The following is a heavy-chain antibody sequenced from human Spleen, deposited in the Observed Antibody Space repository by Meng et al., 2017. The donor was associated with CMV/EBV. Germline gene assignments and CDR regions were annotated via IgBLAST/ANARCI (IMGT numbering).Heavy chain of an antibody. CDR1: GYTFTNYG. CDR3: ARDRTGDCSSTSCYNYYYYYGMDV. V-gene: IGHV1-69*05. CDR2: IIPIFGIA. D-gene: IGHD2-2*02. Sequence: SVKVSCKASGYTFTNYGISWVRQAPGQGLEWMGGIIPIFGIANYAQKFQGRVTITTDESTSTAYMELSSLRSEDTAVYYCARDRTGDCSSTSCYNYYYYYGMDVWGQGTTVTVSS. J-gene: IGHJ6*02.